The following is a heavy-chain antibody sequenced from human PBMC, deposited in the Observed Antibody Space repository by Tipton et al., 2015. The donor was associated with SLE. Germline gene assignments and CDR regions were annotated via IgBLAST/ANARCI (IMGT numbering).Heavy chain of an antibody. J-gene: IGHJ4*02. CDR1: GFTFSSYE. Sequence: SLRLSCAASGFTFSSYEMNWVRQAPGKGLEWVSYISSSGSTIYYADSVKGRFTISRDNAKNSLYLQMNSLRAEDTAVYYCARDPSSTSRYWDFDYWGQGTLVTVSS. D-gene: IGHD2-2*01. CDR3: ARDPSSTSRYWDFDY. CDR2: ISSSGSTI. V-gene: IGHV3-48*03.